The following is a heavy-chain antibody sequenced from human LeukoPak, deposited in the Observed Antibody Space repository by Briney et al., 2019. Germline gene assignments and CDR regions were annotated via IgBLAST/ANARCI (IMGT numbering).Heavy chain of an antibody. D-gene: IGHD3-9*01. CDR1: GFTFSSYS. CDR2: ISSSSSYI. V-gene: IGHV3-21*01. CDR3: ARAQLDILTHYYYYGMDV. J-gene: IGHJ6*02. Sequence: GGSLRLSCAASGFTFSSYSMNWVRQAPGKGLEWVSSISSSSSYIYYADSVKGRFTIFRDNSKKMLYLQMNSLRVEDTAVYYCARAQLDILTHYYYYGMDVWGQGTTVTVSS.